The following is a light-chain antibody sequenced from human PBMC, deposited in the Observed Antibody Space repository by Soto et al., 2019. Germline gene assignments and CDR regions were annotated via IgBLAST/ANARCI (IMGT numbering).Light chain of an antibody. CDR1: QSISSN. V-gene: IGKV3-15*01. J-gene: IGKJ1*01. CDR3: QQYLGLPRT. CDR2: GAS. Sequence: VVMTQSPATLSVSPGERATLSCRASQSISSNLAWYQQKPGQAPRLLIYGASTRATGIPARFSGSGSGTEFTLTISSLQSEDVAVYYCQQYLGLPRTFGQGTKVDIK.